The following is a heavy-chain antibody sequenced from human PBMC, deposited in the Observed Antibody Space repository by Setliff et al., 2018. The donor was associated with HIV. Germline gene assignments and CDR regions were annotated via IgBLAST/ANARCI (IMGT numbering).Heavy chain of an antibody. CDR1: GFTFSSYG. J-gene: IGHJ4*02. D-gene: IGHD1-26*01. CDR3: ARWGSGSYERVFDY. CDR2: VKHDGTET. V-gene: IGHV3-7*01. Sequence: PGGSLRLSCAAPGFTFSSYGMHWVRQAPGKGLESVANVKHDGTETLYVDSVKGRFTISRDNAKNLVYLQMNSLRVEDTAVYFCARWGSGSYERVFDYWGQGMLVTVSS.